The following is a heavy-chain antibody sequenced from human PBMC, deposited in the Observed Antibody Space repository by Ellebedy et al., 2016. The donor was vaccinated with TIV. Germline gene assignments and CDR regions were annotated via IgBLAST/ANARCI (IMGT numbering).Heavy chain of an antibody. Sequence: SETLSLXXTVSGGSISSSSYYWGWIRQPPGKGLEWIGSIYYSGSTYYNPSLKSRVTISVDTSKNQFSLKLSSVTAADTAVYYCAGTDYSGYSRPFDYWGQGTLVTVSS. V-gene: IGHV4-39*07. CDR3: AGTDYSGYSRPFDY. J-gene: IGHJ4*02. CDR1: GGSISSSSYY. D-gene: IGHD3-22*01. CDR2: IYYSGST.